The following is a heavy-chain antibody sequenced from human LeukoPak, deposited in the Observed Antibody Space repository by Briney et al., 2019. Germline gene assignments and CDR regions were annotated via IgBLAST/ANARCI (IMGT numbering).Heavy chain of an antibody. J-gene: IGHJ4*02. CDR1: GASISSYY. CDR3: AKYEPGGPALNY. CDR2: IYYSGSS. V-gene: IGHV4-59*12. D-gene: IGHD2-8*02. Sequence: SETLSLTCTVSGASISSYYWSWIRQPPGMGLEWIGNIYYSGSSNYNPSLKSRVTTSVDPSKNQFSLHLSSVTAADTAVYYCAKYEPGGPALNYWGQGTLVTVSS.